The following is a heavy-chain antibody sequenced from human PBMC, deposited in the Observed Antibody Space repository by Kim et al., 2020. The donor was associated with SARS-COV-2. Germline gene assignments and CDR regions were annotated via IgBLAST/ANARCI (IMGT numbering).Heavy chain of an antibody. CDR3: ARGSNNPRYSSRTPGEIDY. V-gene: IGHV4-31*02. J-gene: IGHJ4*02. Sequence: SRVTISVDTSKNQFSLKLSSVTAADTAVYYCARGSNNPRYSSRTPGEIDYWGQGTLVTVSS. D-gene: IGHD6-13*01.